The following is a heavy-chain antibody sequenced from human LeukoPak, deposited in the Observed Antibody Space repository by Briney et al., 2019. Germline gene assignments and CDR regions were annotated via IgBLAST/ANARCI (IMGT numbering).Heavy chain of an antibody. Sequence: PGGSLRLSCAASGLTLNYDWMTWVRQAPGRGLEWVGRIKSISDGGTRDYAAPVKGRFTMSRDDSRNTVYPQMSSLKTEDTAVYYCARDRYCASSTCPGAFDLWGQGTVVTVSS. J-gene: IGHJ3*01. CDR2: IKSISDGGTR. V-gene: IGHV3-15*01. CDR3: ARDRYCASSTCPGAFDL. D-gene: IGHD2-2*01. CDR1: GLTLNYDW.